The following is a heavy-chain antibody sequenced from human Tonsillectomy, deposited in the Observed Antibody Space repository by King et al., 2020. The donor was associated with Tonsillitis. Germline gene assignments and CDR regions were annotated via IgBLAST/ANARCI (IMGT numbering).Heavy chain of an antibody. Sequence: HVQLVESGAEVKQPGASVKVSCKASGYTFSNYDINWVRQATGQGLEWLGWMSPNSGNIGYAQKFQGRVTMTRDPSITTAYMELSGLISDDTAVYYCARGNAVAGDYWGQGTLVTVSA. CDR1: GYTFSNYD. CDR2: MSPNSGNI. V-gene: IGHV1-8*01. CDR3: ARGNAVAGDY. D-gene: IGHD6-19*01. J-gene: IGHJ4*02.